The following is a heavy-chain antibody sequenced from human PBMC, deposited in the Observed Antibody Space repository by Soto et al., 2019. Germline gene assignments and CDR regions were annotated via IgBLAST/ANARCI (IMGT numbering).Heavy chain of an antibody. V-gene: IGHV3-30*18. CDR3: AKAYCSSTSCFPLYYYYYGMDV. Sequence: GGSLRLSCAASGFTFSSYGMHWVRQAPGKGLEWVAVISYDGSNKYYADSVKGRFTISRDNSKNTLYLQMNSLRAEDTAVYYCAKAYCSSTSCFPLYYYYYGMDVWGQGTTVTVSS. CDR1: GFTFSSYG. CDR2: ISYDGSNK. D-gene: IGHD2-2*01. J-gene: IGHJ6*02.